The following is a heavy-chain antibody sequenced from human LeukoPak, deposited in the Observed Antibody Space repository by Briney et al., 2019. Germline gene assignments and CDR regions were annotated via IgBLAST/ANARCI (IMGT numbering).Heavy chain of an antibody. Sequence: ASVKVSCKASGYTFTSYYIHWVRQAPGQGLEWMGIINPSGGSTSYAQKFQGRVTMTRDTSTSTVYVELRSLRSEDTAVYYCARVYSRSIFYYWGQGPLVTVSS. CDR2: INPSGGST. V-gene: IGHV1-46*01. D-gene: IGHD3-3*02. CDR3: ARVYSRSIFYY. CDR1: GYTFTSYY. J-gene: IGHJ4*02.